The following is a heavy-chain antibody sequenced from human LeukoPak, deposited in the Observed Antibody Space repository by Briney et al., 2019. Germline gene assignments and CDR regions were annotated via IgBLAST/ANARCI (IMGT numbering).Heavy chain of an antibody. D-gene: IGHD6-13*01. V-gene: IGHV3-30*18. Sequence: GSLRLYRAASGFTFSSYGMHWVRQAPGKGLEWVAVISYDGSNKYYADSVKGRFTISRDNSKNTLYLQMNSLRAEDTAVYYCAKDHSRTLKRDYYGMDVWGQGTTVTVCS. CDR1: GFTFSSYG. CDR2: ISYDGSNK. CDR3: AKDHSRTLKRDYYGMDV. J-gene: IGHJ6*02.